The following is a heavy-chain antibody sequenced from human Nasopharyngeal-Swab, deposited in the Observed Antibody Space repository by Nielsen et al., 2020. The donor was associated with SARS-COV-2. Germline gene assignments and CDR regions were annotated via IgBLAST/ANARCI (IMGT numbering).Heavy chain of an antibody. V-gene: IGHV3-64D*06. CDR1: GFTFSNYA. Sequence: GESLKISCSASGFTFSNYAMHWVRQAPGKGLEYASAISSIGVASYYADSVKGRFTISRDNSKSTLYLQMSSLRAEDTAIYYCVKDISGSWGFDFWGQGTLVTVSS. CDR3: VKDISGSWGFDF. J-gene: IGHJ4*02. D-gene: IGHD6-13*01. CDR2: ISSIGVAS.